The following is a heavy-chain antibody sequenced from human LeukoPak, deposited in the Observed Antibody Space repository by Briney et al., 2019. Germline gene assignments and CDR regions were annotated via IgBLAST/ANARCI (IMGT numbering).Heavy chain of an antibody. CDR2: IRYDGSKK. Sequence: GGSLRLSCGASGFTFSTYGMSWVRQAPGKGLEWVTFIRYDGSKKHYADSVKGRFTISRDNSKNTLYLQMNSLRAEDTAVYYCAKGGYEYDSSGHNYFDYWGQGSQVTVSS. CDR3: AKGGYEYDSSGHNYFDY. V-gene: IGHV3-30*02. CDR1: GFTFSTYG. D-gene: IGHD3-22*01. J-gene: IGHJ4*02.